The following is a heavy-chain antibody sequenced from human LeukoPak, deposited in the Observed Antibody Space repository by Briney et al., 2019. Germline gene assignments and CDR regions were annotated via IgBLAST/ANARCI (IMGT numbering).Heavy chain of an antibody. CDR3: AKDRAYQLLMNFDAFDI. Sequence: PGGSLRLSCAASGFTFSSYAMSWVRQAPGEGLEWVSAISGSGGSTYYADSVKGRFTISRDNSKNTLYLQMNSLRAEDTALYYCAKDRAYQLLMNFDAFDIWGQGTMVTVSS. CDR1: GFTFSSYA. V-gene: IGHV3-23*01. J-gene: IGHJ3*02. D-gene: IGHD2-2*01. CDR2: ISGSGGST.